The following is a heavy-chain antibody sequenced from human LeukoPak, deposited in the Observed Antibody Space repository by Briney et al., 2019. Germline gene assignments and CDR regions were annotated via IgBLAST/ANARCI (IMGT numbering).Heavy chain of an antibody. D-gene: IGHD1-1*01. Sequence: GRSLRLSCAASGFTFSSYGMHWVRQAPGKGLEYVSAISSNGGSTYYANSAKGRFTISRDNSKNTLYLQMGSLRAEDMAVYYCARAGTHDAFDIWGQGTMVTVSS. CDR1: GFTFSSYG. J-gene: IGHJ3*02. CDR2: ISSNGGST. V-gene: IGHV3-64*01. CDR3: ARAGTHDAFDI.